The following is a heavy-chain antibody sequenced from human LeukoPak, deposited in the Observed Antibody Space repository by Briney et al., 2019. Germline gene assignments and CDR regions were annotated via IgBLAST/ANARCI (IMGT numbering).Heavy chain of an antibody. CDR1: GYTFTRYY. D-gene: IGHD3-22*01. CDR2: INPSGGNT. V-gene: IGHV1-46*01. CDR3: ARERSSGYNDAFDI. J-gene: IGHJ3*02. Sequence: ASVKVSCKASGYTFTRYYMHWVRQAPGQGLEWKGIINPSGGNTNYAQKFQGRVTMTRDMSTSKVYMELSSLRSEDTAVYYCARERSSGYNDAFDIWGQGTMVTVSS.